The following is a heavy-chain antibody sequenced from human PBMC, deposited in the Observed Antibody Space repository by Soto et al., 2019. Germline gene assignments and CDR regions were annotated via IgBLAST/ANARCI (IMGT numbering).Heavy chain of an antibody. Sequence: GGSLRLSCAASGFTFDDYAMHWVRQAPGKGLEWVSGISWNSGSIGYADSVKGRFTISRDNAKNSLYLQMNSLRAEDTALYYCAKDAAPETYSSDDRGGDYYYYMDVWGKGTTVTVSS. V-gene: IGHV3-9*01. CDR3: AKDAAPETYSSDDRGGDYYYYMDV. CDR2: ISWNSGSI. CDR1: GFTFDDYA. D-gene: IGHD6-25*01. J-gene: IGHJ6*03.